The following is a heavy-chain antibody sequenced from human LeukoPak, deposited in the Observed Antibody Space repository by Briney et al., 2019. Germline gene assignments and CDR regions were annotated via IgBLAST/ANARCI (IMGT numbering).Heavy chain of an antibody. CDR1: GFTFSSFE. V-gene: IGHV3-48*03. J-gene: IGHJ4*02. Sequence: GGSLRPSCAASGFTFSSFEMNWVRQAPGKGLEWISYISRGGGTIYYADSVKGRFTISRDNAKNSLYLQMNSLRVDDTAVYYCARDRGSDWGESYFDYWGQGTLVIVSS. CDR3: ARDRGSDWGESYFDY. D-gene: IGHD6-19*01. CDR2: ISRGGGTI.